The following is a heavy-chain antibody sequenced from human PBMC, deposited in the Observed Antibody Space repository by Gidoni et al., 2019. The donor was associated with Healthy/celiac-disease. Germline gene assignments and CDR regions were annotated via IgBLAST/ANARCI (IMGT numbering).Heavy chain of an antibody. D-gene: IGHD5-12*01. CDR2: ISYDGSNK. Sequence: QVQLVESGGGVVKPGRSLRLSCAASGFTVSSFGMHWVRQAPGQGVDWGGVISYDGSNKYYADPVKGRFTISRDNSKNTLYLQMNSLRAEDTAVYYCAKSTADIVATNPDYWGQGTLVTVSS. CDR3: AKSTADIVATNPDY. V-gene: IGHV3-30*18. CDR1: GFTVSSFG. J-gene: IGHJ4*02.